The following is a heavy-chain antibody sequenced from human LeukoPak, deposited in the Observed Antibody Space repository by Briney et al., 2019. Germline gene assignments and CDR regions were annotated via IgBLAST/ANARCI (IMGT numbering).Heavy chain of an antibody. V-gene: IGHV4-59*01. D-gene: IGHD4-11*01. J-gene: IGHJ6*02. CDR3: ARDSPYGNYGYYYYGMDV. Sequence: SETLSLTGTVSGGSISSYYWSWIRQPPGKGLEWIGYIYYSGSTNYNPSLKSRVTISVDTSKNQFSLKLSSVTAADTAVYYCARDSPYGNYGYYYYGMDVWGQGTTVTASS. CDR1: GGSISSYY. CDR2: IYYSGST.